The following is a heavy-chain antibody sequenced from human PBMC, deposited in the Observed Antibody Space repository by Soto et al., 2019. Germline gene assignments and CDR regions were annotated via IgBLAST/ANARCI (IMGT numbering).Heavy chain of an antibody. V-gene: IGHV1-18*01. CDR3: VREGEMPYYYYGLDV. D-gene: IGHD3-16*01. Sequence: QVQLVQSGPEVRKPGASVKVSCKASGYTFTTYGISWVRQAPGQGLEWMGWISGYNGHTKYAQKFQGRVTMTTDTSTSTVYMDLRSLRSDDTAVYYCVREGEMPYYYYGLDVWGQGTTVTVSS. CDR1: GYTFTTYG. CDR2: ISGYNGHT. J-gene: IGHJ6*02.